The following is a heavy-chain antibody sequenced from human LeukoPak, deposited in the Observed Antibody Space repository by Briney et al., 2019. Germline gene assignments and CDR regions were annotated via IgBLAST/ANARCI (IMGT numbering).Heavy chain of an antibody. CDR2: IIPIFGTA. J-gene: IGHJ4*02. Sequence: ASVKVSCKASGYTFTSYDINWVRQAPGQGLEWMGGIIPIFGTANYAQKFQGRVTITADESTSTAYMELSSLRSEDTAVYYCARSAANDYSYFYWGQGTLVTVSS. D-gene: IGHD4-11*01. CDR1: GYTFTSYD. CDR3: ARSAANDYSYFY. V-gene: IGHV1-69*13.